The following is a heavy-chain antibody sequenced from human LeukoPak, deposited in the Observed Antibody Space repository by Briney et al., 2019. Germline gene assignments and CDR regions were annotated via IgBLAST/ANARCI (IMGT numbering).Heavy chain of an antibody. V-gene: IGHV1-69*04. J-gene: IGHJ5*02. CDR1: GGTFSSYA. CDR3: ARDISSLPS. D-gene: IGHD3-10*01. Sequence: SVKVSCKASGGTFSSYAISWVRQAPGQGLEWMGRIIPIFGIANYAQKFQGRVTITADKSTSTAYMELSSLRSEDTAAYYCARDISSLPSWGQGTLVTVSS. CDR2: IIPIFGIA.